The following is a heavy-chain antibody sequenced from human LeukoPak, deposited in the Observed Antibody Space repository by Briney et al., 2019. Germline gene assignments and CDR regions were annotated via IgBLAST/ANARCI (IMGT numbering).Heavy chain of an antibody. Sequence: ASVKVSCKASGYTFTVYYMHWVRQAPGQGLEWMGWINPNSGGTNYAQKFQGWVTMTRDTSISTAYMELSRLRSDDTAVYYCARGTRTIFGVVIPPSPFDYWGQGTLVTVSS. CDR3: ARGTRTIFGVVIPPSPFDY. J-gene: IGHJ4*02. V-gene: IGHV1-2*04. CDR2: INPNSGGT. D-gene: IGHD3-3*01. CDR1: GYTFTVYY.